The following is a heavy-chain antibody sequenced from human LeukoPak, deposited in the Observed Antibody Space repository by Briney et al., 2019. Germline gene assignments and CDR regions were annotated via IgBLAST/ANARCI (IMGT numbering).Heavy chain of an antibody. J-gene: IGHJ4*02. CDR3: ARSGLIDY. CDR2: IYTSGST. Sequence: SQTLSLTCTVSGGSISRGNYYWSWIRQPAGKGLEWIGRIYTSGSTNYNPSLKSRVTISVDTSKNQFSLKLSSVTAADTAVYYCARSGLIDYWGQGTLVTVSS. CDR1: GGSISRGNYY. V-gene: IGHV4-61*02.